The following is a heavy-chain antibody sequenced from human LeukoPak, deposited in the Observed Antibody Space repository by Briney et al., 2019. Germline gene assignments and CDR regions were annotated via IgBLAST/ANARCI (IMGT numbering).Heavy chain of an antibody. Sequence: SETLSPTCTVSGGSISSYYWSWIRQPAGKGLEWIGRIYTSGSTNYNPSLKSRVTMSVDTSKNQFSLKLSSVTAADTAVYYCAREGHYDILTGYSPNIVDYWGQGTLVTVSS. V-gene: IGHV4-4*07. D-gene: IGHD3-9*01. J-gene: IGHJ4*02. CDR3: AREGHYDILTGYSPNIVDY. CDR1: GGSISSYY. CDR2: IYTSGST.